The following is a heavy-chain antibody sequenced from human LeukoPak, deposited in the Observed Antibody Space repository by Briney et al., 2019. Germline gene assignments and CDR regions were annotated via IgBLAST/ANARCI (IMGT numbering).Heavy chain of an antibody. V-gene: IGHV1-2*02. D-gene: IGHD4-11*01. J-gene: IGHJ4*02. CDR1: GYTFTGYY. Sequence: ASVKVSCKASGYTFTGYYIHWVRQAPGQGLEGMGWINPNSGGTNYAQKVQGRVTMTRDTSISTAYMELSRLTSDDTAVYYCARDAIVRDYSNSDYWGQGTLVTVSS. CDR3: ARDAIVRDYSNSDY. CDR2: INPNSGGT.